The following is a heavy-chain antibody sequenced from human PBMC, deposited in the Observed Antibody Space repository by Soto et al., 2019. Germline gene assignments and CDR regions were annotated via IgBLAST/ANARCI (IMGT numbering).Heavy chain of an antibody. V-gene: IGHV3-23*01. J-gene: IGHJ4*02. Sequence: PGGSLRLSCAASGFTFSSYAVSWVRQAPGKGLEWVSAISGSGGSTYYADSVKGRFTISRDNSKNTLYLQMNSLRAEDTAVYYCAKMRRITIFGVVGDLDYWGQGTLVTVSS. CDR2: ISGSGGST. CDR1: GFTFSSYA. CDR3: AKMRRITIFGVVGDLDY. D-gene: IGHD3-3*01.